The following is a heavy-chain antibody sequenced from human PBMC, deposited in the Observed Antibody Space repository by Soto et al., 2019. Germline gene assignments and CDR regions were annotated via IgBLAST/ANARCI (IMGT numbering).Heavy chain of an antibody. CDR2: ISTDLRAL. CDR3: TRDGRRGYDMDV. Sequence: GGPLRLYCAASGFTISTYHLNWVRQAPGKGLEWVSYISTDLRALYYADSVRGRFAISRDNAKNSLYLQMTSLRDEDTGVYYCTRDGRRGYDMDVWGQGTTVTVSS. J-gene: IGHJ6*02. CDR1: GFTISTYH. V-gene: IGHV3-48*02. D-gene: IGHD1-26*01.